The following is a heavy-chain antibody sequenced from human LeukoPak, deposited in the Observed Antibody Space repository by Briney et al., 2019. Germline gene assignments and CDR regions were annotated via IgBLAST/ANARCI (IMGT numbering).Heavy chain of an antibody. V-gene: IGHV1-8*01. J-gene: IGHJ4*02. CDR2: MNPNSGNT. D-gene: IGHD5-18*01. CDR3: ARGLGRTAMVTRGGVRFDY. Sequence: GASVKVSCKGSGYTFTSYDINWVRQATGQGLEWMGWMNPNSGNTGYARKFQGRVAMTRNTSITTAYMELSSLRSEDTAVYYCARGLGRTAMVTRGGVRFDYWGQGTLVTVSS. CDR1: GYTFTSYD.